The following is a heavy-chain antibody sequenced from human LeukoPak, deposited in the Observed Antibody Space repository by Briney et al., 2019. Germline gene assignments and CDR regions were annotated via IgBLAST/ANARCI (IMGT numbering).Heavy chain of an antibody. V-gene: IGHV3-7*04. CDR1: GFTFSSYW. CDR2: IKQDGSEK. D-gene: IGHD6-13*01. J-gene: IGHJ4*02. Sequence: QPGGSLRLSCAASGFTFSSYWMSWVRQAPGKGLEWVANIKQDGSEKYYVDSVKGRFTISRDNAKNSLYLQMNSLRAEDTAVYYCARVNRYLENKGVWEQQLVYYFDYWGQGTLVTVSS. CDR3: ARVNRYLENKGVWEQQLVYYFDY.